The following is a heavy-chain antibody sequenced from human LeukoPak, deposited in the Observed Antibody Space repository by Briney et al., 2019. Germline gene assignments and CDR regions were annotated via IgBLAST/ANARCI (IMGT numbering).Heavy chain of an antibody. CDR1: GFTFSSYS. CDR3: ARDATPIAAAGTGWFDP. V-gene: IGHV3-21*01. J-gene: IGHJ5*02. Sequence: PGGSLRLSCAASGFTFSSYSMNWVRQAPAKALEWVSSISSSSSYIYYADSVQGRFTISRDNAKNSLYLQMNSLRAEDTAVYYCARDATPIAAAGTGWFDPWGQGTLVTVSS. D-gene: IGHD6-13*01. CDR2: ISSSSSYI.